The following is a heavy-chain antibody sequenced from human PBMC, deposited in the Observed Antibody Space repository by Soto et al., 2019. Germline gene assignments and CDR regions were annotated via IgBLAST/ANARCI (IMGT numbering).Heavy chain of an antibody. Sequence: QVQLQESGPRLVKPSETLSLTCSVSGDSIRSYYWSWIRQPPGKGLEWIGHMYYSGSTNYNPSLKSRVTILVDTSQDHFSLTLSTVTAADTAVYHCARSITAVGGMSPHEHLIDCWGQGTLVTVSS. J-gene: IGHJ4*02. CDR1: GDSIRSYY. CDR3: ARSITAVGGMSPHEHLIDC. D-gene: IGHD3-10*01. CDR2: MYYSGST. V-gene: IGHV4-59*01.